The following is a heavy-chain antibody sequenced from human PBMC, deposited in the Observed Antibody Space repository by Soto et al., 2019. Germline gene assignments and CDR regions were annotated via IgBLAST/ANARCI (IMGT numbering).Heavy chain of an antibody. Sequence: GGSLRLSCAASGFTFSSYSMNWVRQAPGKGLEWVSSISSSSSYIYYADSVKGRFTISRDNAKNSLYLQMNSLRAEDTAVYYCARDEAPGEILYYGMDVWGQGTTVTVSS. D-gene: IGHD1-1*01. V-gene: IGHV3-21*01. J-gene: IGHJ6*02. CDR2: ISSSSSYI. CDR3: ARDEAPGEILYYGMDV. CDR1: GFTFSSYS.